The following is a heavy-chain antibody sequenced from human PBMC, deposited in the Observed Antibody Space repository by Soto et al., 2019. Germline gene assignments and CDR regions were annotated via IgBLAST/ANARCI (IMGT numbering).Heavy chain of an antibody. J-gene: IGHJ4*02. CDR1: GFTFSSYG. Sequence: QVQLVESGGGAVQPGRSLRLSCAASGFTFSSYGMHWVRQAPGKGLEWVAVISYDGSNKYYADSVKGRFTISRDNSKNTLYLQMNSLRAEDTAVYYCAKDGAVAGLGYWGQGTLVTVSS. CDR3: AKDGAVAGLGY. V-gene: IGHV3-30*18. CDR2: ISYDGSNK. D-gene: IGHD6-19*01.